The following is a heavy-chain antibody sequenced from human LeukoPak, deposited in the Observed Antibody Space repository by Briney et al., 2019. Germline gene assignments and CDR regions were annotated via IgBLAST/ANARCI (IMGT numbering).Heavy chain of an antibody. J-gene: IGHJ5*02. CDR1: GRIFSCYA. V-gene: IGHV1-69*05. Sequence: SVKVCFKASGRIFSCYAISWVRQAPGQGLEWMGGIIPIFGTANYAQKFQSRVTITTDESTSTAYMELSSLRSEDTGVYYCARGPSMDWFDPWGQGTLVTVSS. CDR3: ARGPSMDWFDP. CDR2: IIPIFGTA. D-gene: IGHD2-21*01.